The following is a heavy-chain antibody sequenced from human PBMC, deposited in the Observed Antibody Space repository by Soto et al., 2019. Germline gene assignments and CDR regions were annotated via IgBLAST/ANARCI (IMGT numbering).Heavy chain of an antibody. CDR3: ARVFGVVRGSYYFDY. CDR1: GGSISSGGYY. CDR2: IYYSGST. D-gene: IGHD3-3*01. Sequence: SETLSLTCTVSGGSISSGGYYWSWIRQHPGKGLEWIGYIYYSGSTYYNPSLKSRVTISVDTSKNQFSLKLSSVTAADTAVYYCARVFGVVRGSYYFDYWGQGALVTVSS. J-gene: IGHJ4*02. V-gene: IGHV4-31*03.